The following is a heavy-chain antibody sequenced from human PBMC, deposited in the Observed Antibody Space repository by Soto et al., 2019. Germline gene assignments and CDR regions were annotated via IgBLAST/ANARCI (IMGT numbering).Heavy chain of an antibody. Sequence: PSETLSLTCTVSGGSISSYYWSWIPQPPGKGLEWIGYIYYSGSTNYNPSLKSRVTISVDTSKDQFSLKLSSVTAADTAVYYCARLNYYDSTGYLDYWGQGTLVTVSS. V-gene: IGHV4-59*01. D-gene: IGHD3-22*01. CDR3: ARLNYYDSTGYLDY. CDR1: GGSISSYY. J-gene: IGHJ4*02. CDR2: IYYSGST.